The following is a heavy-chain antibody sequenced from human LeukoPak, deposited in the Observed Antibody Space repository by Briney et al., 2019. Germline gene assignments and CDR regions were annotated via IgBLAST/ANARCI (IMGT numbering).Heavy chain of an antibody. Sequence: SETLSLTCTVSGGSISSYYWSWIRQPPGKGLEWIGYIYYSGSTNYNPSLKSRVTISVDTSKNQFSLKLSSVTAADTAVYYCARVGSGSGSYYPPYFDYWGQGTLVTVSS. CDR1: GGSISSYY. V-gene: IGHV4-59*01. CDR2: IYYSGST. D-gene: IGHD3-10*01. J-gene: IGHJ4*02. CDR3: ARVGSGSGSYYPPYFDY.